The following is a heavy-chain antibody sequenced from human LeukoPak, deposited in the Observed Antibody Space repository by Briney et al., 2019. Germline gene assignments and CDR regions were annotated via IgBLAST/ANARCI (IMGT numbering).Heavy chain of an antibody. Sequence: SETLSLTCTVSGYSINSGYYWGWIRQPPGKGLEWIGSFFHSGSIYYNPPLKSRVTISIDTSKNQFSLKLSSVTAADTAVYYCARHRYCSSTSCYRPKYFQHWGQGTLVTVSS. D-gene: IGHD2-2*02. CDR1: GYSINSGYY. J-gene: IGHJ1*01. CDR3: ARHRYCSSTSCYRPKYFQH. CDR2: FFHSGSI. V-gene: IGHV4-38-2*02.